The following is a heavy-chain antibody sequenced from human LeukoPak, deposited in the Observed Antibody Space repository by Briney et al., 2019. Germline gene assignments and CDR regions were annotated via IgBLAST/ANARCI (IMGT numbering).Heavy chain of an antibody. V-gene: IGHV1-18*01. CDR1: GYTFTSYG. D-gene: IGHD6-13*01. CDR3: ARPLPAGYSSRKGGMDV. CDR2: INPNSGDT. Sequence: GASVKVSCKASGYTFTSYGISWVRQAPGQGLEWMGWINPNSGDTNYAQKFQGRVTMTRDTSTSTVYMELSSLRSEDTAVYYCARPLPAGYSSRKGGMDVWGQGTTVTVSS. J-gene: IGHJ6*02.